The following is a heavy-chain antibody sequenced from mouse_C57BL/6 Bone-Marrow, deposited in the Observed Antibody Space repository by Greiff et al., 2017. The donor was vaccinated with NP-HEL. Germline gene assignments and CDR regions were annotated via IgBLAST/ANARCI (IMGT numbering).Heavy chain of an antibody. CDR1: GYTFTSYW. CDR3: ASPYYLYYAMDY. D-gene: IGHD2-10*01. Sequence: QVQLQQPGAELVRPGTSVKLSCKASGYTFTSYWMHWVKQRPGQGLEWIGVIDPSDSYTNSNQKFKGKATLPVDTSSSTAYMQLSSLTSEDSAVYYCASPYYLYYAMDYWGQGTSVTVSS. V-gene: IGHV1-59*01. J-gene: IGHJ4*01. CDR2: IDPSDSYT.